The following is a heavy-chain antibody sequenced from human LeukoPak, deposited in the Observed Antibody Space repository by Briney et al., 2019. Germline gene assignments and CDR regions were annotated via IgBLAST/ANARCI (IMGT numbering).Heavy chain of an antibody. V-gene: IGHV4-39*02. Sequence: SETLSLTCTVSGASINSSGYYWGWIRQPPGKGLEWIGSHYYSGSTYYNPSLKSRVTISVDTSKNHFSLKLSSVTAADTAVYYCARGAAVDTAMVDAFDIWGQGTMVTVSS. J-gene: IGHJ3*02. CDR1: GASINSSGYY. CDR2: HYYSGST. CDR3: ARGAAVDTAMVDAFDI. D-gene: IGHD5-18*01.